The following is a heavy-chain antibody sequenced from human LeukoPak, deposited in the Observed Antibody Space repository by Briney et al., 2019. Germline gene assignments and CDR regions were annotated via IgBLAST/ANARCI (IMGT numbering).Heavy chain of an antibody. V-gene: IGHV1-2*06. D-gene: IGHD6-13*01. Sequence: ASVKLSFKASGYTFTSYYLQWVRQAPGQGLEWMGRINPNNGDTNCPQNFQGRVTMTRDTSISTANMEMTSLTSDDTAVYWCAIGMMAAGTFDRWGQGTLVTVSS. CDR3: AIGMMAAGTFDR. CDR2: INPNNGDT. CDR1: GYTFTSYY. J-gene: IGHJ4*02.